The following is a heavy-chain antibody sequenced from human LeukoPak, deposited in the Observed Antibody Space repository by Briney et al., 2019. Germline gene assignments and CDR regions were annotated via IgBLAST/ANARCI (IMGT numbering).Heavy chain of an antibody. D-gene: IGHD3-3*01. V-gene: IGHV3-53*01. CDR3: ARGVSGNDY. J-gene: IGHJ4*02. CDR1: GFFFSTYW. CDR2: IYSGGST. Sequence: GGSLRLSCTTSGFFFSTYWMNWVRQAPGKGLEWVSVIYSGGSTYYADSVKGRFTISRDNSKSTLYIQMNSLRAEDTAVYYCARGVSGNDYWGQGTLVTVSS.